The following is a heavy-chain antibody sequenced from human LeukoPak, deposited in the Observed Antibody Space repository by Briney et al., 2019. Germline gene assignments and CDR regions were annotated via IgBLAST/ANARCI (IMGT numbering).Heavy chain of an antibody. CDR2: ISAYNGNT. Sequence: GASVKVSCKASGYTFTSYGISWVRQAPGQGLEWMGWISAYNGNTNYAQKFQGRVTMTEDTSTDTAYMELSSLRSEDTAVYYCATDPGQWLRYWGQGTLVTVSS. J-gene: IGHJ4*02. D-gene: IGHD6-19*01. CDR1: GYTFTSYG. CDR3: ATDPGQWLRY. V-gene: IGHV1-18*01.